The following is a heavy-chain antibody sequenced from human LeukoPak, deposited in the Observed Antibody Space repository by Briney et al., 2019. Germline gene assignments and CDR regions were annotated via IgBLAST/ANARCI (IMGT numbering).Heavy chain of an antibody. Sequence: TGGSLRLSCAASGFSFSSYSLNWVRQAPGKGLEWVSSINTVSSYIYYADSLKGRFTISRDNAKNSVYLQMDSLRAEDSAVYYCARLRRNTDSSGFFYYYDYWGQGTLVTVSS. D-gene: IGHD3-22*01. CDR1: GFSFSSYS. J-gene: IGHJ4*02. CDR2: INTVSSYI. V-gene: IGHV3-21*06. CDR3: ARLRRNTDSSGFFYYYDY.